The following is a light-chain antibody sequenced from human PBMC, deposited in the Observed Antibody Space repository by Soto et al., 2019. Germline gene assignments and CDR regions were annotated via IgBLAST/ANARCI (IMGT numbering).Light chain of an antibody. CDR3: QQLWTYPLT. J-gene: IGKJ4*01. CDR1: QDVSRS. CDR2: AAS. Sequence: QLTQSPSSLSASVGDRVTIACRASQDVSRSVGWYQQKPGTAPKLLISAASTLNSGVPSRFSGSGSGTDFTLTISSLQPEDFATYYCQQLWTYPLTFGGGTKVDIK. V-gene: IGKV1-9*01.